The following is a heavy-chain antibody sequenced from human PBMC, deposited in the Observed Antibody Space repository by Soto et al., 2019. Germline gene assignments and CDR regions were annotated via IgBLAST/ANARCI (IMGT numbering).Heavy chain of an antibody. CDR1: GGSISSSSYY. D-gene: IGHD2-21*01. CDR3: AKSGGNSHPFDY. V-gene: IGHV4-39*01. CDR2: IYYSGST. Sequence: QLQLQESGPGLVKPSETLSLTCTVSGGSISSSSYYWGWIRQPPGKGLEWIGSIYYSGSTYYNPSLKSRVTLYVDTSKNQFSLKLSSVTAADTAVYYCAKSGGNSHPFDYWGQGTLVTVSS. J-gene: IGHJ4*02.